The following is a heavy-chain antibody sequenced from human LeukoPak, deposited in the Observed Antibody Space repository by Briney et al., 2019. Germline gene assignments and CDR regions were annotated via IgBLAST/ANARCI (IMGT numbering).Heavy chain of an antibody. J-gene: IGHJ6*03. CDR1: GFTFSSYW. Sequence: GGSLRLSCAASGFTFSSYWMSWVRQAPGKGLERVANIKQDGSEKYYVDSVKGRFTISRDNAKNSLYLQMNSLRAEDTAVYYCARDDDILTGYYTGYYYYMDVWGKGTTVTVSS. CDR3: ARDDDILTGYYTGYYYYMDV. V-gene: IGHV3-7*01. D-gene: IGHD3-9*01. CDR2: IKQDGSEK.